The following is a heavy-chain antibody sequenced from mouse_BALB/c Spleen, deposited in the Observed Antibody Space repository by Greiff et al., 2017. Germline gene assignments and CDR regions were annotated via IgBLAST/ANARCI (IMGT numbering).Heavy chain of an antibody. Sequence: QVQLQQSGAELARPGASVKMSCKASGYTFTSYTMHWVKQRPGQGLEWIGYINPSSGYTNYNQKFKDKATLTADKSSSTAYMQLSSLTSEDSAVYYCARPYYRYDVETYFDYWGQGTTLTVSS. CDR2: INPSSGYT. J-gene: IGHJ2*01. CDR3: ARPYYRYDVETYFDY. CDR1: GYTFTSYT. D-gene: IGHD2-14*01. V-gene: IGHV1-4*01.